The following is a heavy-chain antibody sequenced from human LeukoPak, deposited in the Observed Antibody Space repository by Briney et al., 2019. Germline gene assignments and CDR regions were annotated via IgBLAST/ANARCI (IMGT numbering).Heavy chain of an antibody. D-gene: IGHD2-21*02. CDR2: MHVGSGNT. Sequence: ASVQVSCKASGYTFIAHYLHWVRQAPGLGPEWLGWMHVGSGNTRYAPKFQDRVTLSRDTYINTAYMELSSLTSDDTAVYYCAREGSYCDGGDCYPFDFWGQRTLVTVSS. V-gene: IGHV1-2*02. J-gene: IGHJ4*02. CDR3: AREGSYCDGGDCYPFDF. CDR1: GYTFIAHY.